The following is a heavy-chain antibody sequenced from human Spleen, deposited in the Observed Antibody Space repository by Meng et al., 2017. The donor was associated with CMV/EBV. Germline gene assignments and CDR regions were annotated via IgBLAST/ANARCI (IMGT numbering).Heavy chain of an antibody. V-gene: IGHV7-4-1*02. J-gene: IGHJ4*02. CDR2: INTNTGNP. Sequence: SVKGSCKASGYTFSSYPMNWMRQAPGQGLEWLGWINTNTGNPTYAQGFTGRFVFSLDTSLSTAYLQINNLKAEDTAVYYCAKAAPPDFWGQGTLAPSPQ. CDR1: GYTFSSYP. D-gene: IGHD6-6*01. CDR3: AKAAPPDF.